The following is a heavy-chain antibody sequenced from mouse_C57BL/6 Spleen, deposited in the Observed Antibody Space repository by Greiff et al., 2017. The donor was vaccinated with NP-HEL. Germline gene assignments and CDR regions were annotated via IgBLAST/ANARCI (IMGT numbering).Heavy chain of an antibody. D-gene: IGHD2-4*01. J-gene: IGHJ2*01. Sequence: VQLQQSGAELVRPGASVKLSCTASGFNIKDDYMHWVKQRPEQGLEWIGWIDPENGDTEYASKFQGKATITADTSSNTAYLQLSSLTSEDTAVYYCTNGGLRRGFDYWGQGTTLTVSS. CDR2: IDPENGDT. CDR1: GFNIKDDY. V-gene: IGHV14-4*01. CDR3: TNGGLRRGFDY.